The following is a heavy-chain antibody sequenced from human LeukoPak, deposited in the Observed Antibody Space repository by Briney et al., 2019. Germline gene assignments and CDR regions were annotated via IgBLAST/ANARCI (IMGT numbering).Heavy chain of an antibody. V-gene: IGHV4-59*01. J-gene: IGHJ4*02. Sequence: SETLSLTCTVSGGSISSYYWSWIRQPPGKGLEWIGYIYCSGSTNYNPSLKSRVPISVDTSKNQFSLRLTSVTAADTAVYYCARRAVYSGYDYYFDYWGQGSLVTVSS. CDR3: ARRAVYSGYDYYFDY. CDR1: GGSISSYY. D-gene: IGHD5-12*01. CDR2: IYCSGST.